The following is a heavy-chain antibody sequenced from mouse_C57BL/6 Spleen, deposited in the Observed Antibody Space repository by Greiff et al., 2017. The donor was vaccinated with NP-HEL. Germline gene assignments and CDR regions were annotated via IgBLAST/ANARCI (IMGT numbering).Heavy chain of an antibody. CDR1: GFTFSSYG. J-gene: IGHJ1*03. CDR3: ARPGPNYYGSSYGYFDV. Sequence: EVKLMESGGDLVKPGGSLKLSCAASGFTFSSYGMSWVRQTPDKRLEWVATISSGGSYTYYLDSVKGRFTISRDNAKNTLYLQMSSLKSEDTAMYYCARPGPNYYGSSYGYFDVWGTGTTVTVSS. V-gene: IGHV5-6*01. D-gene: IGHD1-1*01. CDR2: ISSGGSYT.